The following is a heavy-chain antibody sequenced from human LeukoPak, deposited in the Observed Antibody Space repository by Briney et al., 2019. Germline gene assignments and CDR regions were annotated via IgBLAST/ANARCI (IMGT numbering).Heavy chain of an antibody. CDR1: GGSISSYY. CDR3: ARDRVYYMDV. Sequence: SETPSLTCTVSGGSISSYYWSWIRQPPGKGLEWIGYIYYSGSTNYNPSLKSRVTISEDTSKNQFSLKPSSVTAADTAVYYCARDRVYYMDVWGKGTTVTVSS. V-gene: IGHV4-59*01. CDR2: IYYSGST. J-gene: IGHJ6*03.